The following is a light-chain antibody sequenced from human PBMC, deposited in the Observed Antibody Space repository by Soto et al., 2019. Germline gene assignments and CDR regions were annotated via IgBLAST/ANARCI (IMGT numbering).Light chain of an antibody. V-gene: IGKV3-11*01. CDR3: QQYVTSPPGT. J-gene: IGKJ1*01. CDR1: QSVSSY. Sequence: EIVLTQSPATLSLSPGERATLSCRASQSVSSYLAWYQQKPGQAPRLLIYDASNRATGIPARFSGSGSGTDFTLTITSLEPEDFAVYYCQQYVTSPPGTFGQGTKVEIK. CDR2: DAS.